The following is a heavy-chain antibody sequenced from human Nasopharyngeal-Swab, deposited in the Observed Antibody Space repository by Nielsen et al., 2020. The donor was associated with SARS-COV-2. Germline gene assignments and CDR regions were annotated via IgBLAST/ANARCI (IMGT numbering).Heavy chain of an antibody. V-gene: IGHV4-39*07. CDR2: IYYSGNT. CDR3: ARDRYYYDSSGLGVYYFDY. CDR1: GYSISSSSYY. D-gene: IGHD3-22*01. J-gene: IGHJ4*02. Sequence: GSLRLSCTVSGYSISSSSYYWGWIRQPPGKGLEWIGSIYYSGNTYYNPSLKSRVTISVDTSNNQFSLKLSSVTAADTAVYYCARDRYYYDSSGLGVYYFDYWGQGTLVTVSS.